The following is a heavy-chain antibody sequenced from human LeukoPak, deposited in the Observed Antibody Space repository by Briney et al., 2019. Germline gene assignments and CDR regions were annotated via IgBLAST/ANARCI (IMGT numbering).Heavy chain of an antibody. J-gene: IGHJ3*02. Sequence: PSQTLTLPCTVSGDSLSSGGYYWSRVPQDPGEGLDWLGYIYYSGSTYYNPSLKSRVTKSVDTSKNQFSLKLSSVTAADTAVYYCARDWQQLGRRGAFDIWGQGTMVTVSS. CDR2: IYYSGST. D-gene: IGHD6-13*01. CDR1: GDSLSSGGYY. V-gene: IGHV4-31*03. CDR3: ARDWQQLGRRGAFDI.